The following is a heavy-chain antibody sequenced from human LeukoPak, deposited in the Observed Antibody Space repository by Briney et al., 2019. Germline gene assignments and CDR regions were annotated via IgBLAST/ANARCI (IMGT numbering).Heavy chain of an antibody. V-gene: IGHV4-34*01. D-gene: IGHD1-26*01. Sequence: PSETQSLTCAVYGGSFSGYYWSWIRQPPGKGLEWIGEINHSGSTYYNPSLKSRVTISVDTSKNQVSLKLSSVTAADTAVYYCARLYSGSYHSDYWGQGTLVTVSS. CDR2: INHSGST. CDR3: ARLYSGSYHSDY. J-gene: IGHJ4*02. CDR1: GGSFSGYY.